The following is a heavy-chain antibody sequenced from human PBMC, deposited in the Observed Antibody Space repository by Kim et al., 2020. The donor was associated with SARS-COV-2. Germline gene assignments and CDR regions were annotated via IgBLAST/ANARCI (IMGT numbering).Heavy chain of an antibody. J-gene: IGHJ6*02. D-gene: IGHD3-10*01. V-gene: IGHV3-23*01. CDR2: ITTSGT. CDR3: SKALLGESRFGMDV. CDR1: GFTFPTFL. Sequence: GGSLRLSCAASGFTFPTFLMRWVRQAPGQGLEWVSSITTSGTWYADSVKGRFTISRADSKNTLYLQMNSLRAEDTAVYYCSKALLGESRFGMDVWGQGTT.